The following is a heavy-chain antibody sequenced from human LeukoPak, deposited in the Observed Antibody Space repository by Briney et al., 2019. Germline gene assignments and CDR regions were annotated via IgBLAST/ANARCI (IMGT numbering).Heavy chain of an antibody. CDR2: IYYSGST. V-gene: IGHV4-59*01. CDR1: GGSISRYY. D-gene: IGHD2-2*01. Sequence: SESLSLTCTVSGGSISRYYWSWIRQPPGKGLEWIGYIYYSGSTNYNPSLKSRVTISVDTSKNQFSLKLSSVTAADTAVYYCARYCSSTSCALDAFDIWGQGTMVTVSS. J-gene: IGHJ3*02. CDR3: ARYCSSTSCALDAFDI.